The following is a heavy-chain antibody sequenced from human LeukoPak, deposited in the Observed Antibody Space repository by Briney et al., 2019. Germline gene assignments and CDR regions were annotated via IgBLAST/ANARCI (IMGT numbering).Heavy chain of an antibody. CDR2: ISSSGSTI. V-gene: IGHV3-48*03. J-gene: IGHJ6*04. CDR3: AGHDYGDSYYYYGMDV. Sequence: GGSLRLSCAASGFTFSSYEMNWVRQAPGKVLEWVSYISSSGSTIYYADSVKGRFTISRDNAKNSLYLQMNSLRAEDTAVYYCAGHDYGDSYYYYGMDVWGKGTTVTVSS. D-gene: IGHD4-17*01. CDR1: GFTFSSYE.